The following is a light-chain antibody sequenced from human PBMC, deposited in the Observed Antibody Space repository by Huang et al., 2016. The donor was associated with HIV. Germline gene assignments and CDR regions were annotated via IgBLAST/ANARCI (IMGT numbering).Light chain of an antibody. CDR1: QGISSA. Sequence: AIQLTQSPSSLSTSVGDRVTITCRASQGISSALAWYQQKPGKAPKLLIYDASSLESGVPSRFSVSGSGTDFTLTISSLQPEDFATYYCQQFNNYPTFGGGTKVEIK. V-gene: IGKV1D-13*01. CDR3: QQFNNYPT. J-gene: IGKJ4*01. CDR2: DAS.